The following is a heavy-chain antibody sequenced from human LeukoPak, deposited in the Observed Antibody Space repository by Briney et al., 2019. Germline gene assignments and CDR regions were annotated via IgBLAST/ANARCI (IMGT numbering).Heavy chain of an antibody. J-gene: IGHJ4*02. V-gene: IGHV3-23*01. CDR3: AKWADY. CDR1: GFTISTYS. Sequence: GGSLRLSCAASGFTISTYSMTWVRQAPGRGLEWVSTIGATVGKTHYADSVKGRFTISRDNSKNTMYLQMDSLRAEDTAVYYCAKWADYWGQGTLVTVSS. CDR2: IGATVGKT.